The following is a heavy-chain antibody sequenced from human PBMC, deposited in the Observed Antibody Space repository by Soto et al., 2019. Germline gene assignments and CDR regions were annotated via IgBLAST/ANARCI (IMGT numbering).Heavy chain of an antibody. J-gene: IGHJ4*02. CDR3: ASHSGSYYNDY. CDR2: IIPILGIA. V-gene: IGHV1-69*02. CDR1: GGTFSSYT. D-gene: IGHD3-10*01. Sequence: ASVKVSCKASGGTFSSYTINWVRQAPGQGLEWMGRIIPILGIANYAQKFQGRVTITADKSTSTAYMELSSLRSEDTAVYYCASHSGSYYNDYWGQGTLVTVSS.